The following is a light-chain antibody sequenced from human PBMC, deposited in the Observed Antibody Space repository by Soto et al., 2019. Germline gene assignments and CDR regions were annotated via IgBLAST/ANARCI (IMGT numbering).Light chain of an antibody. CDR1: QSVDIN. V-gene: IGKV3-20*01. Sequence: EIVLTQSPATLSVSPGDRVTVSCRASQSVDINLAWYQQKPGQAPRLLIYGASSRATGIPDRFSGSGSGTDFTLTISRLEPEDFAVYYCQQYGSSITFGQGTRLEIK. CDR2: GAS. J-gene: IGKJ5*01. CDR3: QQYGSSIT.